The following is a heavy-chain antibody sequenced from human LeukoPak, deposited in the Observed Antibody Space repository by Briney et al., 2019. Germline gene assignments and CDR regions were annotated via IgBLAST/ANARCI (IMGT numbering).Heavy chain of an antibody. V-gene: IGHV3-53*01. CDR2: IYSGGST. D-gene: IGHD6-19*01. Sequence: PGGSLRLSCAASGFTFSDYWMSWVRQAPGKGLEWVSVIYSGGSTYYAESVKGRFTISRDNSKNTLYLQMKSLRAEDTAVYYCAREFEVAGLAMDVWGKGTTVTVSS. CDR3: AREFEVAGLAMDV. CDR1: GFTFSDYW. J-gene: IGHJ6*04.